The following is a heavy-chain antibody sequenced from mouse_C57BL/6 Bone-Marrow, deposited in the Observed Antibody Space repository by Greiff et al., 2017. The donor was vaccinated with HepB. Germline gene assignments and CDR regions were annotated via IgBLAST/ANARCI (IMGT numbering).Heavy chain of an antibody. Sequence: QVQLQQPGAELVMPGASVKLSCKASGYTFTSYWMHWVKQGPGQGLEWIGEIDPSDSYTNYNQKFKGKSTLTVDKSSSTAYMQLSSLTSEDSAVYYCARIPYYSNYVAPYWYFDVWGTGTTVTVSS. CDR1: GYTFTSYW. V-gene: IGHV1-69*01. J-gene: IGHJ1*03. CDR3: ARIPYYSNYVAPYWYFDV. CDR2: IDPSDSYT. D-gene: IGHD2-5*01.